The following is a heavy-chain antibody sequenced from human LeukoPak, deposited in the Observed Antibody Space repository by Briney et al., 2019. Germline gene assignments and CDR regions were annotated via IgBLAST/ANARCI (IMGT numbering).Heavy chain of an antibody. D-gene: IGHD6-6*01. Sequence: GGSLRLSCAVSGFTFSSYAMSWVRQAPGKGLEWVSGISASGGSTYYADSAKGRFTISRDNSKNTLYLQMNSLRAEDTALYYCAKSLAPRVGLVVVIAYFDSWGQGTLVTVSS. CDR2: ISASGGST. V-gene: IGHV3-23*01. CDR1: GFTFSSYA. J-gene: IGHJ4*02. CDR3: AKSLAPRVGLVVVIAYFDS.